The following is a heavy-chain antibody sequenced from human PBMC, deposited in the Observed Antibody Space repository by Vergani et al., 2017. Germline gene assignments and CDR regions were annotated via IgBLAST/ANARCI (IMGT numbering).Heavy chain of an antibody. CDR1: GGSFSGYY. D-gene: IGHD2-15*01. CDR3: AREGYCSGGSCDSKGSTADY. V-gene: IGHV4-34*01. J-gene: IGHJ4*02. Sequence: QVQLQQWGAGLLKPSETLSLTCAVYGGSFSGYYWSWIRQPPGKGLEWMGEINHRGSTNYNPSLKSRVTISVDTSKNQFSLKLSAVTAADTSVYYCAREGYCSGGSCDSKGSTADYWGEGTLGTVS. CDR2: INHRGST.